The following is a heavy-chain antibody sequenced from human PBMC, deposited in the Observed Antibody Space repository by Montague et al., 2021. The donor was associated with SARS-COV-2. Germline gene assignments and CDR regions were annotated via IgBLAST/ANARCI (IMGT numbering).Heavy chain of an antibody. CDR1: GGSFSGYY. CDR3: ARRGSSVWGVTVSAELDY. D-gene: IGHD3-10*01. CDR2: INQCGRT. Sequence: SETLSLTCAVYGGSFSGYYWSWIRQPPEKGLEWIGEINQCGRTNNNPSLKIRVIISVDTSKNQFSLKLNAVTAAAAAVYYCARRGSSVWGVTVSAELDYWGQGILVIVSS. J-gene: IGHJ4*02. V-gene: IGHV4-34*01.